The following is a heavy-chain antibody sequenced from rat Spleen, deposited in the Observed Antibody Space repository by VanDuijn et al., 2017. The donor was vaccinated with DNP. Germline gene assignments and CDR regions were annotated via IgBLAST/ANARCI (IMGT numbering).Heavy chain of an antibody. CDR3: ARGIPDFDY. Sequence: QVQLKESGPGLVQPSRTLSLTCTVSGFSLPSFGVSWVRQPPGKGLEWLAAVGGGGSTDYNSALKSRLSISRDTSKSQVFLKMNSLQAEDTATYYCARGIPDFDYWGQGVMVTVSS. CDR1: GFSLPSFG. D-gene: IGHD2-2*01. J-gene: IGHJ2*01. V-gene: IGHV2-4*01. CDR2: VGGGGST.